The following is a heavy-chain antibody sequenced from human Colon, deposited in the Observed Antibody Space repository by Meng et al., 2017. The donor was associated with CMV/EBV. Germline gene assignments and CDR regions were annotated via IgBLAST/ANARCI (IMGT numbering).Heavy chain of an antibody. Sequence: GESLKISCAVSGFTFSTSWMSWVRQAPGKGLEWVANIKGDGSEIYYADSVKGRFTISRDNAKNSLYLQMNSLRAEDTAVYYCARGPGTYSSGWPPGPWGQGTLVTVSS. CDR2: IKGDGSEI. D-gene: IGHD6-19*01. J-gene: IGHJ5*02. CDR1: GFTFSTSW. V-gene: IGHV3-7*01. CDR3: ARGPGTYSSGWPPGP.